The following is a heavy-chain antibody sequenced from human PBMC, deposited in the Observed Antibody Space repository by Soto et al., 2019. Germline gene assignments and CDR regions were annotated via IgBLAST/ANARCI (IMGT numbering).Heavy chain of an antibody. CDR1: GFSLTSPGMC. D-gene: IGHD1-20*01. CDR2: IERDDDDK. V-gene: IGHV2-70*13. CDR3: ARSIRGPRRFNGMDV. Sequence: SGPTLVNPTETLTLTCTFSGFSLTSPGMCVSWIRQPPGKALEWLALIERDDDDKYYSTSLKTRLTISKDTRKNQVVLTMANMGPADTGNYYCARSIRGPRRFNGMDVWGQGTTVTVSS. J-gene: IGHJ6*02.